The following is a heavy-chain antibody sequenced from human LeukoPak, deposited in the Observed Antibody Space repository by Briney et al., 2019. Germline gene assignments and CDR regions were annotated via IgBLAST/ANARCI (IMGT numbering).Heavy chain of an antibody. CDR3: ARDRDRRDGYNSFDY. D-gene: IGHD5-24*01. V-gene: IGHV1-69*13. CDR2: IIPIFGTA. Sequence: ASVKVSCKASGYTFNNYGISWVRQAPGQGLEWMGGIIPIFGTANYAQKFQGRVTITADESTSTAYMELSSLRSEDTAVYYCARDRDRRDGYNSFDYWGQGTLVTVSS. J-gene: IGHJ4*02. CDR1: GYTFNNYG.